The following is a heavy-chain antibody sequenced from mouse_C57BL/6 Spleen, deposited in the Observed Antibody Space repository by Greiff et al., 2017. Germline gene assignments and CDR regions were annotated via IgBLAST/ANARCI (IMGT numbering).Heavy chain of an antibody. D-gene: IGHD1-1*01. CDR3: ARPYGSSYAWFAY. J-gene: IGHJ3*01. V-gene: IGHV1-69*01. CDR1: GYTFTSYW. Sequence: VQLQQPGAELVMPGASVKLSCKASGYTFTSYWMHWVKQRPGQGLEWIGEIDPSDSYTNYNQKFKGKSTLTVDKSSSTAYMQLSSLTSEDSAVYDCARPYGSSYAWFAYWGQGTLVTVSA. CDR2: IDPSDSYT.